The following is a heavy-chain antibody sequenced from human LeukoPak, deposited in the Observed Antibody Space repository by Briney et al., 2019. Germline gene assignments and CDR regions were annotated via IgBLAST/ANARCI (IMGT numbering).Heavy chain of an antibody. CDR1: GFTFSNYG. V-gene: IGHV3-30*02. Sequence: GGPLRLSCAASGFTFSNYGMHWVRQAPGKGLEWVAFIRYDGSNEKYADSVKGRLTISRDNSKNTLYLQMNSLRAEDTAVYYCAKDPEWFGELFSAFDIWGQGTMVTVSS. CDR2: IRYDGSNE. J-gene: IGHJ3*02. CDR3: AKDPEWFGELFSAFDI. D-gene: IGHD3-10*01.